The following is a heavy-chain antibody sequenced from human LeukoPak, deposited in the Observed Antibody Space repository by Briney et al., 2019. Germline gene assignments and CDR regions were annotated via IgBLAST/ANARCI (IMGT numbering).Heavy chain of an antibody. Sequence: GASVKVSCKASGYTFTGYYMHWVRQAPGQGLEWMGWINSNSGGSNYAQEFQGRVTMTRDTSISTAYMELSRPRSDDTAVYYCARGAYSSSAFDYWGQGTLVTVSS. J-gene: IGHJ4*02. CDR3: ARGAYSSSAFDY. V-gene: IGHV1-2*02. CDR2: INSNSGGS. D-gene: IGHD6-6*01. CDR1: GYTFTGYY.